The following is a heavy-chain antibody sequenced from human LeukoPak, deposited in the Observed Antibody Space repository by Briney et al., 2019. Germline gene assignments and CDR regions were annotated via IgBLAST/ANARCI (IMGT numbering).Heavy chain of an antibody. CDR3: ARDDLDTVMVN. V-gene: IGHV5-51*01. CDR1: GYSFTSYW. Sequence: GESLKISFKGSGYSFTSYWIGWVRQMPGKGLEWMGIIYPGDSATRYSPSFQGQVTISADKSISTAYLQWSSLKASDTATYYYARDDLDTVMVNWGQGTLVTVSS. CDR2: IYPGDSAT. J-gene: IGHJ4*02. D-gene: IGHD5-18*01.